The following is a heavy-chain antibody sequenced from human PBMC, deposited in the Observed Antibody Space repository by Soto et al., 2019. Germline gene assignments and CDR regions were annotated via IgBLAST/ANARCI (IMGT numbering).Heavy chain of an antibody. CDR3: ARRPPREVRFLEWLPGVDYYYGMDV. Sequence: GESLKISCKGSGYSFTSYWIGWVRQMPGKGLEWMGIIYPGDSDTRYSPSFQGQVTIPADKSISTAYLQWSSLRAEDTAVYYCARRPPREVRFLEWLPGVDYYYGMDVWGQGTTVTVSS. J-gene: IGHJ6*02. CDR2: IYPGDSDT. V-gene: IGHV5-51*01. CDR1: GYSFTSYW. D-gene: IGHD3-3*01.